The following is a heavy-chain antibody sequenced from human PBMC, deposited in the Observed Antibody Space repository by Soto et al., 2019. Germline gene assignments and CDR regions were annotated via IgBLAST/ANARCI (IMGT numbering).Heavy chain of an antibody. CDR2: IKHSGST. D-gene: IGHD7-27*01. CDR1: GGSFSGYY. CDR3: GRAPIWADAFDI. J-gene: IGHJ3*02. V-gene: IGHV4-34*01. Sequence: SETLSLTGAVYGGSFSGYYWSWIRQPPWKVLEWIGEIKHSGSTNYNPSLKSRVTISVDTSKKQFSLELSSVTAQDTAGYYCGRAPIWADAFDIWGQGTMVTFSS.